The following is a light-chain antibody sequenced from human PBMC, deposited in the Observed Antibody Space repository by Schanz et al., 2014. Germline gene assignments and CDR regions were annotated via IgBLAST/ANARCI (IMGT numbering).Light chain of an antibody. V-gene: IGKV3-20*01. Sequence: EIVLTQSPGTLSLSPGERATLSCRASQSVSSSYLAWYQQKPGQAPRLLIYGASSRATGIPDRFSGSGSGTRFPLTISRLEPEDFAVYYCQQYGSSAVTFGPGTKVDIK. CDR1: QSVSSSY. CDR2: GAS. CDR3: QQYGSSAVT. J-gene: IGKJ3*01.